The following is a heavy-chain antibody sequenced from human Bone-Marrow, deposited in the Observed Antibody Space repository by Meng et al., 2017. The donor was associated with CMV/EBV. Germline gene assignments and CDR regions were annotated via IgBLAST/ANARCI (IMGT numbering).Heavy chain of an antibody. Sequence: GESLKISCAASGFTFSSYNMNWVRQAPGKGLEWVSYISSSSTTIYYAGSVKGRFTISRDNAKNSLYLQINSLRAEDTAVYYCARDRLHEEVPVAMIFDWFDPWGQGTLVTVSS. CDR1: GFTFSSYN. CDR3: ARDRLHEEVPVAMIFDWFDP. D-gene: IGHD5-24*01. V-gene: IGHV3-48*04. J-gene: IGHJ5*02. CDR2: ISSSSTTI.